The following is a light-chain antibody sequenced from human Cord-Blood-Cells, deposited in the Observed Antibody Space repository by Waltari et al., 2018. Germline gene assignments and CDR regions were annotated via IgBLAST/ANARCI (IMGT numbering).Light chain of an antibody. V-gene: IGKV3-15*01. CDR2: GAS. CDR1: QSVTSN. J-gene: IGKJ4*01. Sequence: EIVMTQSPATLSVSPGESANRSCRASQSVTSNLAWYQQTPGQAPRLLIYGASTRATGIPARFSGSGSGTEFTLTISSLQSEDFAVYYCQQYNNWPPLTFGGGTKVEIK. CDR3: QQYNNWPPLT.